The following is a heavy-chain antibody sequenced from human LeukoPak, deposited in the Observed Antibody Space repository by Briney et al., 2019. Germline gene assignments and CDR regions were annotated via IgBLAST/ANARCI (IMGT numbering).Heavy chain of an antibody. Sequence: PGGSLRLSCAASGFTFSSYSMNWVRQAPGKGLEWVSSISSSSSYIYYADSVKGRFTISRDNSKNTLYLQMNSLRAEDTAVYYCARSPTFYYYMDVWGKGTTVTVSS. J-gene: IGHJ6*03. CDR2: ISSSSSYI. V-gene: IGHV3-21*04. CDR3: ARSPTFYYYMDV. CDR1: GFTFSSYS. D-gene: IGHD3-16*01.